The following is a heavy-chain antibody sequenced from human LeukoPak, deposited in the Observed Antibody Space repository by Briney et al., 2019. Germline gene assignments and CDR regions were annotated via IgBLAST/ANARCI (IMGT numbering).Heavy chain of an antibody. CDR1: GFTFSSYG. CDR3: ARGVNYGMDV. CDR2: IDTDESRR. V-gene: IGHV3-74*01. Sequence: GGSLRLSCAASGFTFSSYGMHWVRQPPGKGLVWVSIIDTDESRRGYADSVKGRFTISRDNAKNTLYLQMNSLRAEDTAVYYCARGVNYGMDVWGQGTTVTVSS. J-gene: IGHJ6*02.